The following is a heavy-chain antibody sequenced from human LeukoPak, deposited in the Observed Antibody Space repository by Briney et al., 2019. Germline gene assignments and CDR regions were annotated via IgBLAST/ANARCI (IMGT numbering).Heavy chain of an antibody. J-gene: IGHJ4*02. CDR3: GSVVVAATPDYFDY. D-gene: IGHD2-15*01. CDR2: IYYSGST. Sequence: SETLSLTCTVSGGSISSYYWSWIRQPAGKGLEWIGSIYYSGSTYYNPSLKSRVTISVDTSKDQFSLKLSSVTAADTAVYYCGSVVVAATPDYFDYWGQGTLVTVSS. CDR1: GGSISSYY. V-gene: IGHV4-59*05.